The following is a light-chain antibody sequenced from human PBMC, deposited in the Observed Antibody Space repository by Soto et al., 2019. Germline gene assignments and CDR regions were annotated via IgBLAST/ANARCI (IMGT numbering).Light chain of an antibody. CDR1: QNIDNK. V-gene: IGKV3-15*01. CDR3: QQFHYWWT. CDR2: DAS. Sequence: EIVMTQSPATLSVSPGERATLSCRASQNIDNKLVWYQQKPGQVPRLLIYDASTRATGIPARFSGSGSGTEFTLTISSLQSEDFAFYYCQQFHYWWTLGQGTKVDSK. J-gene: IGKJ1*01.